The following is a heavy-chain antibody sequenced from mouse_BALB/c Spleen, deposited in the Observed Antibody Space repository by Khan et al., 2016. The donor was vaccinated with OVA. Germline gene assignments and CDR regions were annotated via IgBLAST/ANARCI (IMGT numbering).Heavy chain of an antibody. J-gene: IGHJ2*01. CDR2: IYPGSGST. V-gene: IGHV1-55*01. D-gene: IGHD3-1*01. CDR1: GYNFTSYW. Sequence: QVQLQQPGAELVKPGTSVKLSCKASGYNFTSYWINWVKLRPGQGLEWIGNIYPGSGSTNYNEKFKSKATLTVDTSSSTADMQLSSLASEDSALYYSARRGYWGLWYFDYWGQGTTLTVSS. CDR3: ARRGYWGLWYFDY.